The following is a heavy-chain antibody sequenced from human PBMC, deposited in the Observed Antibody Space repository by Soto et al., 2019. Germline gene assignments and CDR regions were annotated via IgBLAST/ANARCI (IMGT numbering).Heavy chain of an antibody. J-gene: IGHJ6*02. Sequence: ASVKVSCKASGYIFTNYGISWVRQAPGQGLEYVGWISAYNGSTNYAQKFQGRVTMTTDTSTTTAYMELRSLRSDDTAVYFCARDLRYEGWTIYYYNAMDVWGQGTTVTVSS. CDR2: ISAYNGST. V-gene: IGHV1-18*04. CDR1: GYIFTNYG. D-gene: IGHD3-10*01. CDR3: ARDLRYEGWTIYYYNAMDV.